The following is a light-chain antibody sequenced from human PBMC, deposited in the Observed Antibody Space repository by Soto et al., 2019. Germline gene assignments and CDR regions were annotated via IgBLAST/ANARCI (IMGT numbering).Light chain of an antibody. Sequence: EIVMTQSPATLSVSPGERGTLSCRASQSVSSNLAWYQQKPGQAPRRLIYGASTRATGIPARLSGSGSGTEFTLTIRSLQSEDSAVYYCQQYNTWLTFGGGTKVDIK. CDR2: GAS. CDR1: QSVSSN. J-gene: IGKJ4*01. V-gene: IGKV3-15*01. CDR3: QQYNTWLT.